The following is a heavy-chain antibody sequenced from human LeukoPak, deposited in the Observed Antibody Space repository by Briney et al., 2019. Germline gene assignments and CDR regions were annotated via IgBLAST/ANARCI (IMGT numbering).Heavy chain of an antibody. D-gene: IGHD6-19*01. J-gene: IGHJ4*02. CDR1: GGSINTYY. CDR2: VYYSGST. V-gene: IGHV4-59*08. Sequence: SETLSLTCTVSGGSINTYYWSWIRQPPGKALEWIGYVYYSGSTNYNPSLKSRVTISVDTSKNQFSLKLSSVTAADTAVYYCARHTKNSSGWYYFDYWGLGTLVTVSS. CDR3: ARHTKNSSGWYYFDY.